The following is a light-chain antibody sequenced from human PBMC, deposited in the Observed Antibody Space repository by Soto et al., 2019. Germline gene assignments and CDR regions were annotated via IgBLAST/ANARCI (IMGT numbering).Light chain of an antibody. CDR1: QSVSSN. CDR2: VAS. J-gene: IGKJ1*01. V-gene: IGKV3-15*01. Sequence: EIVMTQTPATLSVSPGERATLSCRASQSVSSNLAWYQQKPGQAPRLLIFVASTRATGIPARFSGSGAGTEFTLTISSLQSEDFAVYYCQHYNTWPRFGQGTKVDIK. CDR3: QHYNTWPR.